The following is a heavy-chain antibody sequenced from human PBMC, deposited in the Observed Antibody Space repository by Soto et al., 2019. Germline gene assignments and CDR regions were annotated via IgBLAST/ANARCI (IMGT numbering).Heavy chain of an antibody. V-gene: IGHV3-30*18. D-gene: IGHD1-1*01. CDR1: GFAFSDYG. CDR2: ISFDGSNT. CDR3: AKDTSKYSNNWPAYYGLDV. J-gene: IGHJ6*02. Sequence: QVQLVESGGGVVQPGTSLRLSCSASGFAFSDYGVHWVRQAPGKGLEWVAVISFDGSNTYYADSVKGRFTISRDNSKNTLSLQMNSLKAEDTAVYYCAKDTSKYSNNWPAYYGLDVWGQGTTVTVSS.